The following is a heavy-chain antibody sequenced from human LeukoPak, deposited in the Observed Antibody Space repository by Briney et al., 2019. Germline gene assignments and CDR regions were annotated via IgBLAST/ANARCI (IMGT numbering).Heavy chain of an antibody. J-gene: IGHJ4*02. CDR2: ISSSSSYI. V-gene: IGHV3-21*01. Sequence: GGSLRLSCAASGFTFSSYSVNWVRQAPGKGLEWVSSISSSSSYIYYADSVKGRFTISRDNAKNSLYLQMNSLRAEDTAVYYCARDPEDLYSSSWYYFDYWGQGTLVTVSS. CDR3: ARDPEDLYSSSWYYFDY. CDR1: GFTFSSYS. D-gene: IGHD6-13*01.